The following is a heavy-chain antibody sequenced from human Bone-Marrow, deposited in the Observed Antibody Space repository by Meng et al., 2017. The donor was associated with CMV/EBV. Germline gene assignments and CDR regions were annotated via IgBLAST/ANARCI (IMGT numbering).Heavy chain of an antibody. CDR2: INPSGGST. CDR1: GYTFTSYY. D-gene: IGHD3-16*01. Sequence: ASVKVSCKASGYTFTSYYMHWVRQAPGQGLEWMGIINPSGGSTSHAQKFQGRVTMTRDTSTSTVYMELSSLRSEDTAVYYCASNVLGSYGMDVWGQGTTVTVSS. V-gene: IGHV1-46*01. J-gene: IGHJ6*02. CDR3: ASNVLGSYGMDV.